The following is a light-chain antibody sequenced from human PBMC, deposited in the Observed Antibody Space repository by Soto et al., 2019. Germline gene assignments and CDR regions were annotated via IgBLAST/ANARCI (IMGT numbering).Light chain of an antibody. Sequence: EIVLTQSPGTLSLSPGERATLSCSASQSVSSSYLAWYQQKPGQAPRLLIYGASSRSTGIPDRFSGSGSGTDFTLTISRLEPEYFAVYYCQQYGRSPGLFTFGPGTKVDIK. CDR3: QQYGRSPGLFT. V-gene: IGKV3-20*01. CDR2: GAS. J-gene: IGKJ3*01. CDR1: QSVSSSY.